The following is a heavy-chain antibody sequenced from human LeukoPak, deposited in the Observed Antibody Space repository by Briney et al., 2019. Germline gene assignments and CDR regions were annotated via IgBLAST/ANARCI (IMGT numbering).Heavy chain of an antibody. CDR1: GFTFSDHY. V-gene: IGHV3-72*01. CDR3: ARGGYGDYSSY. D-gene: IGHD4-17*01. CDR2: TRNKANSYTT. Sequence: GGSLRLSCAASGFTFSDHYMDWVRQAPGKGLEWVGRTRNKANSYTTEYAASVKGRFTVSRDDSKNSLYLQMNSLKTEDTAVYYCARGGYGDYSSYWGQGTLVTVSS. J-gene: IGHJ4*02.